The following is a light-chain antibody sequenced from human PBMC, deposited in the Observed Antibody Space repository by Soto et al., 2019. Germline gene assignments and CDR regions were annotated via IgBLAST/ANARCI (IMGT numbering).Light chain of an antibody. V-gene: IGLV1-40*01. Sequence: QSVLTQPPSVSGAPGQRVTISCTGNSSNIGAGYDVHWYQQLPGTAPKLLIYGNSNRPSGVPDRFSGSKSGTSASLAITGLQAEDEADYYCQSYDSSLSVSNYVFGTGTKVTVL. J-gene: IGLJ1*01. CDR3: QSYDSSLSVSNYV. CDR2: GNS. CDR1: SSNIGAGYD.